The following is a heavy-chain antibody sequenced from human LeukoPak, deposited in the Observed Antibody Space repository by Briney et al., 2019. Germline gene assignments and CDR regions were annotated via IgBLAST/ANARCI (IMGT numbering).Heavy chain of an antibody. D-gene: IGHD6-19*01. V-gene: IGHV3-15*01. J-gene: IGHJ6*02. CDR1: GFTFSNAW. Sequence: PGGSLRLSCAASGFTFSNAWMSWVRQAPGKGLEWLGRIKTKTDGGTTDYAAPVKGRFTISRDDSKNTLYLQMNSLKTEDTAVYYCTTVDSGWYPTDYYGMDVWGQGTTVTVSS. CDR2: IKTKTDGGTT. CDR3: TTVDSGWYPTDYYGMDV.